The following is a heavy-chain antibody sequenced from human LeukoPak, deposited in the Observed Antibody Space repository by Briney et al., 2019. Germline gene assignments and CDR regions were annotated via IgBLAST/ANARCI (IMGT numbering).Heavy chain of an antibody. Sequence: SGGSLRLSCATSGFSVSDNYMTWVRQAPGKGLEWVLVIYRGGSTYYADSVKGRFTISRDNSKNMVYLQMNSLRVEDTAVYYWARGGAYGSGNHYRGGAFDIWGQGTMVTVSS. J-gene: IGHJ3*02. V-gene: IGHV3-53*01. CDR2: IYRGGST. CDR3: ARGGAYGSGNHYRGGAFDI. D-gene: IGHD3-10*01. CDR1: GFSVSDNY.